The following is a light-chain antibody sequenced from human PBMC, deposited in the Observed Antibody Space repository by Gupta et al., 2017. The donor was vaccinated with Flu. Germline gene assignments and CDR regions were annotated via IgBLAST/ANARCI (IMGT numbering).Light chain of an antibody. CDR3: YSAASNNNFV. J-gene: IGLJ1*01. Sequence: QSALTQPASVSGSPGPSVTISWTGTRSDVGSYKFFCWHQQHPGKAPKFMIYEDSKRPAGASNRFSGSKSGKTASLTIGGLQAEDEGDYYCYSAASNNNFVFGRGTKVTVL. CDR1: RSDVGSYKF. CDR2: EDS. V-gene: IGLV2-23*01.